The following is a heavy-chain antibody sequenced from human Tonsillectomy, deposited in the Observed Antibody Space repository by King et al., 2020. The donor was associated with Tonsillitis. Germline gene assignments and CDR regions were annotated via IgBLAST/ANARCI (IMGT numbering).Heavy chain of an antibody. CDR3: ARLGYYDSSGYFKY. V-gene: IGHV4-59*08. Sequence: VQLQESGPGLVKPSETLSLTCTVSGGSISSYYWNWIRQPQGKGLEWIGYVYYSGSTNYNPSLKSRVTISVDTSKNEFSLKLSSATAADTAVYYCARLGYYDSSGYFKYWGQGIRVPVSS. CDR2: VYYSGST. J-gene: IGHJ4*02. D-gene: IGHD3-22*01. CDR1: GGSISSYY.